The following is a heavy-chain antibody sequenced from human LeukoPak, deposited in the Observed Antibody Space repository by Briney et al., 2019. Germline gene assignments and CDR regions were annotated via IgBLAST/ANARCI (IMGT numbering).Heavy chain of an antibody. J-gene: IGHJ4*02. CDR3: ARWGSTSCYDY. CDR2: ISTNGGST. V-gene: IGHV3-64*02. D-gene: IGHD2-2*01. CDR1: GYTLTELS. Sequence: SCKVSGYTLTELSMHWVRQAPGKGLEYVSAISTNGGSTYYADSVKGRFTISRDNSKNTLFLQMGSLRADDMAVYYCARWGSTSCYDYWGQGTLVTVSS.